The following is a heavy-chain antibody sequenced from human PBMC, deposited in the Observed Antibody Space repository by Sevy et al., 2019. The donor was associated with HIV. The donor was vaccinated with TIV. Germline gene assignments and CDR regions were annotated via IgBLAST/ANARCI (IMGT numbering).Heavy chain of an antibody. CDR3: ARNCYGDYIIDS. CDR2: ISYDGSNN. Sequence: GGSLRLSCAASGFTFSNYDIHWVRQAPGKGLEWVAVISYDGSNNYYADSVKGRFTISRDNSKNALYLQMISLRDEDTAVYYCARNCYGDYIIDSWGQGTPVTVSS. CDR1: GFTFSNYD. V-gene: IGHV3-30*03. D-gene: IGHD4-17*01. J-gene: IGHJ4*02.